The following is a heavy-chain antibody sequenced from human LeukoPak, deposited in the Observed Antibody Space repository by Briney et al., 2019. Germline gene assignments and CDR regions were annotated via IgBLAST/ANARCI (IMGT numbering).Heavy chain of an antibody. Sequence: GGSLRLSCAASGFTFSDYYMSWIRQAPGKGLEWVSYISSSGSTIYYADSVKGRFTISRDNSKNTLYLQMNSLRAEDTAVYYCAKVHPRSIAVAGPWPWGQGTLVTVSS. CDR3: AKVHPRSIAVAGPWP. D-gene: IGHD6-19*01. CDR1: GFTFSDYY. CDR2: ISSSGSTI. V-gene: IGHV3-11*01. J-gene: IGHJ5*02.